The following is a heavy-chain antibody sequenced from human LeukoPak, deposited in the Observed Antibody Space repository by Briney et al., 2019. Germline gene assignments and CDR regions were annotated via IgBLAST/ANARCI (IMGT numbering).Heavy chain of an antibody. Sequence: PGGSLRLSCAASGFSFSTYAMTWVRQAPGKGLEWVSAISGSGINTYYADSMKGRFTISRDNSKNTLYLQMNSLRAEDTALYYCAKDSLGYYKPFDYWGQGTLVTVSS. D-gene: IGHD3-9*01. CDR2: ISGSGINT. CDR3: AKDSLGYYKPFDY. J-gene: IGHJ4*02. V-gene: IGHV3-23*01. CDR1: GFSFSTYA.